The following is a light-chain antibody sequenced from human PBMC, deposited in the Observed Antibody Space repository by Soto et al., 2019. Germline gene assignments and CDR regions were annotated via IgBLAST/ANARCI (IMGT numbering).Light chain of an antibody. Sequence: QSVLTQPPSVSGALGQRVTISCTGSSSNIGAGYDVHWYQQLPGTAPKLLIYGNSNRPSGVPDRFSGSKSGTSASLAITGLQAEDEADYYCQSYDSSLSGYVFGTGTKLTVL. CDR2: GNS. V-gene: IGLV1-40*01. CDR1: SSNIGAGYD. CDR3: QSYDSSLSGYV. J-gene: IGLJ1*01.